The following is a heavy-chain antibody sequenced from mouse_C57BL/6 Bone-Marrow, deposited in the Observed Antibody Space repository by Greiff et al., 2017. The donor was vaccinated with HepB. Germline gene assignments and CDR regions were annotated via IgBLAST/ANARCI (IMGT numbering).Heavy chain of an antibody. CDR1: GFSLTSYG. V-gene: IGHV2-5*01. J-gene: IGHJ1*03. Sequence: QVQLKQSGPGLVQPSQRLSITCTVSGFSLTSYGVHWVRQSPGKGLEWLGVIWRGGSTDYNAAFMSRLSITKDNSKSQVFFKMNSLQADDTAIYYCANYYGSSYGYFDVWGTGTTVTVSS. CDR3: ANYYGSSYGYFDV. D-gene: IGHD1-1*01. CDR2: IWRGGST.